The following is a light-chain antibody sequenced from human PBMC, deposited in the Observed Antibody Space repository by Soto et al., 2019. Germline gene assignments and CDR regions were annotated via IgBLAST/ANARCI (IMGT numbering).Light chain of an antibody. J-gene: IGKJ1*01. Sequence: DIQMTQSPSTLSASVGGRVTITCRASQSVGTWVAWYQQKPGKAPKLLIFEASRLEGGVPSRFSGSGSGTEFTLTIDSLQPDDFATYYCQQYDSYSPTFGQGTKVDIK. CDR3: QQYDSYSPT. CDR1: QSVGTW. CDR2: EAS. V-gene: IGKV1-5*01.